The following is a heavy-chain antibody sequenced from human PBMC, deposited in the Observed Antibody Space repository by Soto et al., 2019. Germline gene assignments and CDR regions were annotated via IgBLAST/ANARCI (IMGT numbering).Heavy chain of an antibody. V-gene: IGHV1-18*01. Sequence: ASVKVSCKASGYTFTSYGISWVRQAPGQGLEWMGWISAYNGNTNYAQKLQGRVTMTTDTSTSTAYMELRSLRSDDTAVYYCARASSVYPPYYFDYWGQGTLVTVSS. CDR2: ISAYNGNT. CDR3: ARASSVYPPYYFDY. D-gene: IGHD3-16*02. CDR1: GYTFTSYG. J-gene: IGHJ4*02.